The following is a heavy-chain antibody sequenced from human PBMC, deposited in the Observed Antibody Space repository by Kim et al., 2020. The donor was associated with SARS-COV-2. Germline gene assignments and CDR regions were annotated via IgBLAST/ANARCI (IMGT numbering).Heavy chain of an antibody. CDR1: GGSISSSNW. Sequence: SETLSLTCAVSGGSISSSNWWSWVRQPPGKGLEWIGEIYHSGSTNYNPSLKSRVTISVDKSKNQFSLKLSSVTAADTAVYYCARGFRVGYSSGWYSYYWGQGTLVTVSS. V-gene: IGHV4-4*02. CDR3: ARGFRVGYSSGWYSYY. J-gene: IGHJ4*02. D-gene: IGHD6-19*01. CDR2: IYHSGST.